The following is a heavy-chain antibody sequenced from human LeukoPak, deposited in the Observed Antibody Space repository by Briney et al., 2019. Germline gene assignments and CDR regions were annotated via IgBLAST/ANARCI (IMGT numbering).Heavy chain of an antibody. CDR3: ARDYDSSGYFRFDY. D-gene: IGHD3-22*01. Sequence: ASVKVSCKASGYTFTGYYMHWVRQAPGPGLEWMGWINPNSGGTNYAQKFQGRVTMTRDTSISTAYMELSRLRSDDTAVYYCARDYDSSGYFRFDYWGQGTLVTVSS. CDR2: INPNSGGT. V-gene: IGHV1-2*02. J-gene: IGHJ4*02. CDR1: GYTFTGYY.